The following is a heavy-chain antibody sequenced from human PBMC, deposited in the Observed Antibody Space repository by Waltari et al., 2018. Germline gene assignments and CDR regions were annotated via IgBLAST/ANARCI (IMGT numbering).Heavy chain of an antibody. CDR2: INPNNGDT. Sequence: QVQLVQSGAEVKKPGASVKVSCKASGYSFNDYYIYWGRQAPGQGLDWMGRINPNNGDTAYAQRFQGSVTMTRDTSISTAYMELSSLTSDDTAVYYCATTGDLYYENSRYGLLGYWGQGTRVTVSS. V-gene: IGHV1-2*06. D-gene: IGHD3-22*01. CDR3: ATTGDLYYENSRYGLLGY. J-gene: IGHJ4*02. CDR1: GYSFNDYY.